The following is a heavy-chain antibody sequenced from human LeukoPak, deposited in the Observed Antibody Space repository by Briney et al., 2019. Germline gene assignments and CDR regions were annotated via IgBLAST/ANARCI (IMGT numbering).Heavy chain of an antibody. CDR3: ARAYSSSWYDF. CDR2: ISSSGSVGST. CDR1: GFTFSSYA. J-gene: IGHJ5*01. Sequence: GRSLRLSCAASGFTFSSYAMSWVRQAPGKGLEWVSGISSSGSVGSTYYADSVKGRFTISRDNSKNTLYLQINSVRAEDTAVYYCARAYSSSWYDFWGQGTLVTVSS. V-gene: IGHV3-23*01. D-gene: IGHD6-13*01.